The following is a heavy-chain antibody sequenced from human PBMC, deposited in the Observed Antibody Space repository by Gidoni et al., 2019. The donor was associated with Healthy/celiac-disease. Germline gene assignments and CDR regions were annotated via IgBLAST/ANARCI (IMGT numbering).Heavy chain of an antibody. CDR1: GFTFSSYW. J-gene: IGHJ6*04. D-gene: IGHD3-3*02. CDR3: ARDLLSMTHLELGSGHYYYGMDV. V-gene: IGHV3-74*01. CDR2: INSDGSST. Sequence: EVQLVESGGGLVQPGGSLRLSCAASGFTFSSYWMHLVRKAPGKGLVWVSRINSDGSSTSYADSVKGRFTIYRDNAKNTLYLQMNSLRAEDTAVYYCARDLLSMTHLELGSGHYYYGMDVWGKGTTVTVSS.